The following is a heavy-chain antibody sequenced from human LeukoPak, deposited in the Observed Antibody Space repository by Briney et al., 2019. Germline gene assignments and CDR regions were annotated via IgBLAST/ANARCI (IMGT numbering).Heavy chain of an antibody. D-gene: IGHD6-13*01. V-gene: IGHV3-11*01. CDR2: ISSSGSTI. CDR3: ATPSYSSSPTNGMDV. J-gene: IGHJ6*02. CDR1: GFTFSDYY. Sequence: GGSLRLSCAASGFTFSDYYMSWIRKAPGKGLEWVSYISSSGSTIYYADSVKGRFTISRDNAKNSLYLQMNSLRAEDTAVYYCATPSYSSSPTNGMDVWGQGTTVTVSS.